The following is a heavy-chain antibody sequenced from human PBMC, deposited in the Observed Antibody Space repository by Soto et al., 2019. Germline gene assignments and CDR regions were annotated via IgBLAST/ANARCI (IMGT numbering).Heavy chain of an antibody. Sequence: PGGSLRLSCAASGFTFSSYAMSWVRQAPGKGLEWVSAISGSGGSTYYADSVKGRFTISRDNSKNTLYLQMNSLRAEDTAVYYCAKDRPFGVVSEGYFDYWGQGTLVTVAS. CDR3: AKDRPFGVVSEGYFDY. CDR2: ISGSGGST. V-gene: IGHV3-23*01. CDR1: GFTFSSYA. D-gene: IGHD3-3*01. J-gene: IGHJ4*02.